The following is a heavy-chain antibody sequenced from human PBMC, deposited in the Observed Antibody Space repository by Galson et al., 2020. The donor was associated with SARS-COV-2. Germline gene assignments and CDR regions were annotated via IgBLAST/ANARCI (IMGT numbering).Heavy chain of an antibody. Sequence: SETLSLTCTVSGGSISSGFYYWVWIRQSPGKGLEWIGSIDYDGRTDYNPSLKSRATISADTSRSRFSLSLNSVTAADTAGYYCAREKSAATGGIDTWGQGTLVTVSS. D-gene: IGHD6-13*01. CDR3: AREKSAATGGIDT. CDR2: IDYDGRT. J-gene: IGHJ5*01. CDR1: GGSISSGFYY. V-gene: IGHV4-39*07.